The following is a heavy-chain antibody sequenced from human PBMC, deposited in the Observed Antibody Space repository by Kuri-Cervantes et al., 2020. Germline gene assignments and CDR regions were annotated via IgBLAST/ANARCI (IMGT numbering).Heavy chain of an antibody. V-gene: IGHV5-51*01. CDR3: ASGGSYLQDAFDI. CDR2: IYPGDSDT. Sequence: KVSCKGSGYSFTSYWIGWVRQMPGKGLEWMGIIYPGDSDTRYSPSFQGQVTISADKSISTAYLQWSSLKASDTAMYYCASGGSYLQDAFDIWGQGTMVTVSS. J-gene: IGHJ3*02. CDR1: GYSFTSYW. D-gene: IGHD3-10*01.